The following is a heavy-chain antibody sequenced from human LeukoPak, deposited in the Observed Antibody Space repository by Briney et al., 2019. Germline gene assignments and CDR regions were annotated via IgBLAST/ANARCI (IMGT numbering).Heavy chain of an antibody. CDR3: AKASSSYFYYFEY. V-gene: IGHV3-30*18. Sequence: GGSLRLSCAASGCTFSSSDMHWDRQAPGKGLEWVAVISYDATNKYYADSVKGRFTLSRDNSKNTLYLQTNTLRDEDTAVYYCAKASSSYFYYFEYWGQGTLVTVSS. J-gene: IGHJ4*02. CDR2: ISYDATNK. D-gene: IGHD6-13*01. CDR1: GCTFSSSD.